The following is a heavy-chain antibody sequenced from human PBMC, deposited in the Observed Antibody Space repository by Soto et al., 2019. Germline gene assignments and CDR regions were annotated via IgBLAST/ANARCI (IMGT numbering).Heavy chain of an antibody. CDR1: GFTFSSYG. D-gene: IGHD3-9*01. V-gene: IGHV3-30*18. Sequence: PGGSLRLSCAASGFTFSSYGMHWVRQAPGKGLEWVAVISYDGSNKYYADSVKGRFTISRDNSKNTLYLQMNSLRAEDTAVYYCAKELNALRYFDWLPWGAYYGMDVWGQGTTVTVSS. CDR3: AKELNALRYFDWLPWGAYYGMDV. CDR2: ISYDGSNK. J-gene: IGHJ6*02.